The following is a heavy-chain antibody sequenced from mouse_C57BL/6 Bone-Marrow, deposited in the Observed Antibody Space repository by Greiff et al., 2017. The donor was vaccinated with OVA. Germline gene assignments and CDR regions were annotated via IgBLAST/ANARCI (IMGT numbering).Heavy chain of an antibody. Sequence: EVKLVESEGGLVQPGSSMKLSCTASGFTFSDYYMAWVRQVPEKGLEWVANINYDGSSTYYLDSLKSRFIISRDNAKNILYLQMSSLKSEDTATDDYARDGDGYERLYFDYWGQGTTLTVSS. J-gene: IGHJ2*01. CDR3: ARDGDGYERLYFDY. CDR2: INYDGSST. CDR1: GFTFSDYY. V-gene: IGHV5-16*01. D-gene: IGHD2-2*01.